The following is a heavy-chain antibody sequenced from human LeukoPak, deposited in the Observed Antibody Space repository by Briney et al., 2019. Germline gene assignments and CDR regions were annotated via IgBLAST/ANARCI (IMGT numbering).Heavy chain of an antibody. D-gene: IGHD6-19*01. CDR3: VAVAGTKPLFLFDC. V-gene: IGHV3-30*02. Sequence: GESLRLSCAVSGFTFSSYDMHWVCQAPGKGLEWVAFLRFDGNNENYADSVKGRFTISRDSSKSTLFLQMNSLRAEDTAVYYCVAVAGTKPLFLFDCWGQGTLVTVSS. J-gene: IGHJ4*02. CDR1: GFTFSSYD. CDR2: LRFDGNNE.